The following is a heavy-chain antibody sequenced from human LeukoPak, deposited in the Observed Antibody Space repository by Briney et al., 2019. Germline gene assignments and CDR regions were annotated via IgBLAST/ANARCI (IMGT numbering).Heavy chain of an antibody. J-gene: IGHJ6*03. CDR3: ARGGRYYYYYMDV. Sequence: SETLSLTCAVYGGSFSGYYWSWIRQPPGKGLEWIGGINHSGSTNYNPSLKSRVTISVDTSKNQFSLKLSSVTAADTAVYYCARGGRYYYYYMDVWGKGTTVTVSS. CDR1: GGSFSGYY. V-gene: IGHV4-34*01. CDR2: INHSGST. D-gene: IGHD3-9*01.